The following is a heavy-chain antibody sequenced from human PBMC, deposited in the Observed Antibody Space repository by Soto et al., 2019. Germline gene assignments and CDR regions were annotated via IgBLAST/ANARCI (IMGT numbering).Heavy chain of an antibody. CDR1: GATFNDYT. D-gene: IGHD1-1*01. CDR3: ASGKTQMHQGRMGFYDYMGV. J-gene: IGHJ6*03. Sequence: QVQLVQSGAEVKKPGSSVRISCAASGATFNDYTFTWVRRAPGLGLECMGRGIPLLDASNYAEKFQDRVTITADRSTSTAYLELSGLKSEDSATYSCASGKTQMHQGRMGFYDYMGVWGKGTKVTVSS. CDR2: GIPLLDAS. V-gene: IGHV1-69*08.